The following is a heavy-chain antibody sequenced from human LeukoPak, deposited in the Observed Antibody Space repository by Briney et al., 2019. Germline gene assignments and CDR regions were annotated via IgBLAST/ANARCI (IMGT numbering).Heavy chain of an antibody. CDR2: IYYSGST. J-gene: IGHJ4*02. V-gene: IGHV4-30-4*08. CDR3: ARGVMGDRNDYFGY. Sequence: PSETLSLTCTVSGGSISSGDYYWSWIRQPPGKGLEWIGYIYYSGSTNYNPSLKSRVTISVDTSKNQISLKLSSVTAADTAVYYCARGVMGDRNDYFGYWGQGTLVTVSS. CDR1: GGSISSGDYY. D-gene: IGHD3-16*01.